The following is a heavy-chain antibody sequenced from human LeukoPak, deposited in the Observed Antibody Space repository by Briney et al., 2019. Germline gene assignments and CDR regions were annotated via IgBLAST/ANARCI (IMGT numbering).Heavy chain of an antibody. J-gene: IGHJ5*02. Sequence: GGSLRLSCSASGFTFSSSWMSWVRQAPGKDLEWVANIRADGGVRNYVDSVKGRFTISRDNAKNSLYLQMNSLRAEDTAVYYCARDPLYGSGAWGEGTLVSVSS. D-gene: IGHD6-19*01. CDR2: IRADGGVR. CDR3: ARDPLYGSGA. CDR1: GFTFSSSW. V-gene: IGHV3-7*05.